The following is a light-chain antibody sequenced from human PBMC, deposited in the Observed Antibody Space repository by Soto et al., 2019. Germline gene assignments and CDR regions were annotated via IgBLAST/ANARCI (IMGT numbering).Light chain of an antibody. CDR1: SSDVGGYNY. J-gene: IGLJ3*02. Sequence: QSALTQPASVSGSPGQSITISCTGPSSDVGGYNYVSWYQQHPGKAPKLMIYDVSNRPSGVSNRLSGSKSGNTASLTISGLQAEDEADYYCSSYTSSSTLEVFGGGTKLTVL. CDR3: SSYTSSSTLEV. V-gene: IGLV2-14*01. CDR2: DVS.